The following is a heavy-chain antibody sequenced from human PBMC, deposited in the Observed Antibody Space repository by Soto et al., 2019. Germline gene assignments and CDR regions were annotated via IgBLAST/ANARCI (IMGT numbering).Heavy chain of an antibody. CDR3: ANKLYYFDY. CDR1: GFTFSSYA. Sequence: EVQLLESGGGLVQPGGSLRLSCAASGFTFSSYAMSWVRQAPGKGLEWVSAISGSGGSTYYADSVKGRFTISRDNSKNTMYLQMSSMRAEDTGVYYCANKLYYFDYWGQGNLVNVSS. CDR2: ISGSGGST. J-gene: IGHJ4*02. V-gene: IGHV3-23*01.